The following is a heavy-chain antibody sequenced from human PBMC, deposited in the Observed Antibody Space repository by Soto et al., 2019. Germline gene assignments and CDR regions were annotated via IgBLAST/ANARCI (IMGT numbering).Heavy chain of an antibody. V-gene: IGHV1-69*01. CDR1: VGTFSSYA. CDR3: ARSQGSSTSLEIYYYCYGMEV. D-gene: IGHD2-2*01. J-gene: IGHJ6*02. Sequence: QVQLVQSGAEVKKPGSSVKVSCKASVGTFSSYAISWVRQSPGQGLEWMGGIIPIPGTANYAQKFQGRVTITADESTSTAYMELSSLRSEDTAVYYCARSQGSSTSLEIYYYCYGMEVWGQGTTVTVSS. CDR2: IIPIPGTA.